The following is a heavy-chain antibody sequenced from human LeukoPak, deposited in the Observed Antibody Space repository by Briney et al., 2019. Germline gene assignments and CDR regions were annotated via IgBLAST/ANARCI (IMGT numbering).Heavy chain of an antibody. D-gene: IGHD4-23*01. CDR2: VHHGGTI. V-gene: IGHV4-4*02. CDR3: AYWDKGYGGTNFDY. CDR1: GGSVIGVNW. J-gene: IGHJ4*02. Sequence: SETLSLTCAVSGGSVIGVNWWSWFRQPPGKGLEWIGEVHHGGTINYTPSLKGRADISLDTSKNQISLKLSFVTAADTAVYYCAYWDKGYGGTNFDYWGRGTLVTVSS.